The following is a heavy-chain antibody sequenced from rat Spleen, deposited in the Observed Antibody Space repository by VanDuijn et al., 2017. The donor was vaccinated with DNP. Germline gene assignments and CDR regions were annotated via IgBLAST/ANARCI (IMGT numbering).Heavy chain of an antibody. D-gene: IGHD4-3*01. Sequence: EVQLVESGGGLVPPGRSMKLSCAASGFTFSNYYMAWVRQASTKGLEWVAAISSGGGSTYRRDSVKGRFTISRDNAKSTLYLQMNSLRSEDMATYYCARWYSSGYYFDYWGQGVMVTVSS. CDR3: ARWYSSGYYFDY. CDR2: ISSGGGST. V-gene: IGHV5-25*01. CDR1: GFTFSNYY. J-gene: IGHJ2*01.